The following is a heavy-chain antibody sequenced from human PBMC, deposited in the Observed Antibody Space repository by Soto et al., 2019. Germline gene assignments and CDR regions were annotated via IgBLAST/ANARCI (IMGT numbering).Heavy chain of an antibody. CDR3: AKVDGRYTYGLRDC. V-gene: IGHV3-33*06. CDR1: GFTFSNYG. D-gene: IGHD5-18*01. J-gene: IGHJ4*02. CDR2: IWYDGSYI. Sequence: PRGSLRLSCAASGFTFSNYGMHWVRQAPGKGLEWVAVIWYDGSYIYYADSVKGRFTISRDNSTTAVYLQMNTLRAEDTAVYYFAKVDGRYTYGLRDCRGQGTLVTVSS.